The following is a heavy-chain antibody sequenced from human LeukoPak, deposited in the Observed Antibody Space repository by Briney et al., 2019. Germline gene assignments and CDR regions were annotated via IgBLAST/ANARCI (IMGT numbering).Heavy chain of an antibody. V-gene: IGHV1-69*05. CDR1: GGTFSSYA. Sequence: GASVKVSCKASGGTFSSYAISWVRQAPGQGLERMGGIIPIFGTANYAQKFQGRVTITTDESTSTAYMELSSLRSEDTAVYYCASNGIAARNWFDPWGQGTLVTVSS. J-gene: IGHJ5*02. D-gene: IGHD6-6*01. CDR3: ASNGIAARNWFDP. CDR2: IIPIFGTA.